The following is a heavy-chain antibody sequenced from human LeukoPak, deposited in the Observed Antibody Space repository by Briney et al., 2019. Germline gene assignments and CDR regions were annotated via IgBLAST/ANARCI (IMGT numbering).Heavy chain of an antibody. D-gene: IGHD5-12*01. J-gene: IGHJ5*02. CDR2: INAGNGNT. Sequence: SVKVSCKASGYTFTSYAMHWVRQAPGQRLEWMGWINAGNGNTKYSQKFQGRVTITRDTSASTAYMELSSLRSEDTAVYYCARDVNSRGYGASDWFDPWGQGTLVTVSS. CDR1: GYTFTSYA. V-gene: IGHV1-3*01. CDR3: ARDVNSRGYGASDWFDP.